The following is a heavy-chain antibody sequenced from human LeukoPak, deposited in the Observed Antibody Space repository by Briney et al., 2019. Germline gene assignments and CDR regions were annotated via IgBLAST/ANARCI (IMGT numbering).Heavy chain of an antibody. D-gene: IGHD3-22*01. Sequence: PGGSLRLSCAASGFTFSSYWMHWVRQGPGKGLVWVSGINWNGGSTGYADSVKGRFTISRDNAKNSLYLQMTSLRAEDTALYYCARDYYDSSGYYQNFDYWGQGTLVTVSS. V-gene: IGHV3-20*04. CDR3: ARDYYDSSGYYQNFDY. CDR2: INWNGGST. CDR1: GFTFSSYW. J-gene: IGHJ4*02.